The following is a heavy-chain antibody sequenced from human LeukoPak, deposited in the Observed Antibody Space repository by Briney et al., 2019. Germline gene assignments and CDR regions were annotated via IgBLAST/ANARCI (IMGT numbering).Heavy chain of an antibody. Sequence: PGGSLRLSCAASGFTFSDYYMSWIRQAPGKGLEWVSYISSSGSTIYYADSVKGRFTISRDHAKNSLYLQMNSLRAEDTAVYYCARDHASAARPVDYWGQGTLVTVSS. J-gene: IGHJ4*02. CDR2: ISSSGSTI. V-gene: IGHV3-11*04. D-gene: IGHD6-6*01. CDR1: GFTFSDYY. CDR3: ARDHASAARPVDY.